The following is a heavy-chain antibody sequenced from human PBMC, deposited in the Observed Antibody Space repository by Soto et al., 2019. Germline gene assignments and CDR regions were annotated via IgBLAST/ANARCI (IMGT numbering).Heavy chain of an antibody. CDR2: ISGSGGST. D-gene: IGHD3-10*01. J-gene: IGHJ6*02. CDR3: AKDGLWFGENGMDV. Sequence: GGSLRLSCAASGFTFSSYAMSWVRQAPGKGLEWVSAISGSGGSTYYADSVKGRFTISRDNSKNTLYLQMNSLRAEDTAVYYCAKDGLWFGENGMDVWGQGTTVTVSS. CDR1: GFTFSSYA. V-gene: IGHV3-23*01.